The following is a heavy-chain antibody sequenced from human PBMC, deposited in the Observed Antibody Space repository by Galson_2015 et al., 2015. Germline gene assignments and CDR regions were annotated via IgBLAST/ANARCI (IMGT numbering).Heavy chain of an antibody. CDR1: GHTFPNYY. Sequence: SVKVSCKASGHTFPNYYIHWLRQAPGQGLEWMGAINPSGGNTIYAQKFQGRVTMTRDTSTSVDYMELSSQTSEDAAVYYCATRRPCSGGTCYGLDVWGQGTTVTVSS. CDR2: INPSGGNT. CDR3: ATRRPCSGGTCYGLDV. V-gene: IGHV1-46*01. J-gene: IGHJ6*02. D-gene: IGHD2-15*01.